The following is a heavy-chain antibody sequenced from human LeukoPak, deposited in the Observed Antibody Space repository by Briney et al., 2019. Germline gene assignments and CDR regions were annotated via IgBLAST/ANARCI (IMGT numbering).Heavy chain of an antibody. V-gene: IGHV3-30*18. D-gene: IGHD4-17*01. Sequence: LSLTCTVSGGSISSSSYYWGWIRQPPGKGLEWVAVISYDGSNKYYADSVKGRFTISRDNSKNTLYLQMNSLRAEDTAVYYCAKDRYGGYGDSPDYFDYWGQGTLVTVSS. CDR3: AKDRYGGYGDSPDYFDY. J-gene: IGHJ4*02. CDR2: ISYDGSNK. CDR1: GGSISSSS.